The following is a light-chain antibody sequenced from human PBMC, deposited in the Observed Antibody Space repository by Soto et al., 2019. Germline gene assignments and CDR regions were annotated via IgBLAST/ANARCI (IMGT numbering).Light chain of an antibody. J-gene: IGLJ3*02. V-gene: IGLV2-14*03. CDR3: SSYTSSGVV. CDR1: SSDVGGYNY. Sequence: QSALTQPASVSGSPGQSITISCTGTSSDVGGYNYVSWYQQHPGKAPKLMIYDVSNRPSGVSSRFSGSKSGNTASLTISGLQAEDEADYYCSSYTSSGVVFGGGTQLTVL. CDR2: DVS.